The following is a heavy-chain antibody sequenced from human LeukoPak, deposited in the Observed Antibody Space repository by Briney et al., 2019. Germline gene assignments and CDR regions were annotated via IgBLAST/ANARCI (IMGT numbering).Heavy chain of an antibody. Sequence: SETLSLTCAVSGGSISSSNWWSWVRQPPGKGLEWIGEIYHSGSTNYNPSLKSRVTISVDKSKNQFSLKLSSVTAADTAVYYCARGPRATLRFITGTTKVYYFDYWGQGTLVTVSS. CDR1: GGSISSSNW. D-gene: IGHD1-20*01. CDR2: IYHSGST. J-gene: IGHJ4*02. V-gene: IGHV4-4*02. CDR3: ARGPRATLRFITGTTKVYYFDY.